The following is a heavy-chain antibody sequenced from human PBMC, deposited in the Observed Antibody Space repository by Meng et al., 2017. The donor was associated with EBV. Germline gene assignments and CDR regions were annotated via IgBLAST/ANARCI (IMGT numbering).Heavy chain of an antibody. V-gene: IGHV2-5*02. CDR3: AHIIAARPFDY. CDR2: IYWDDDK. J-gene: IGHJ4*02. Sequence: QLSFKAFGPTLLKPTQTLTLTSPSPGFSRSTRGVGVGWIRQPPGKALEWLALIYWDDDKRYSPSLKSRLTITKDTSKNQVVLTMTNMDPVDAATYYCAHIIAARPFDYWGQGTLVTISS. CDR1: GFSRSTRGVG. D-gene: IGHD6-6*01.